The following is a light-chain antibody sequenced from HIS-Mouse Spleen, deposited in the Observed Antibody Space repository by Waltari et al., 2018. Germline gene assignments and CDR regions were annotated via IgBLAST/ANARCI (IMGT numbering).Light chain of an antibody. CDR1: QSIRSY. CDR2: SAS. CDR3: QQSYSTPNT. Sequence: DIQMTQSPSSLSASVGDRVTITCRASQSIRSYLNWYQQQPVKAPKLRIYSASSLQSGVPSRFSGSGSGTDFTLTISSLQPEDFATYYCQQSYSTPNTFGQGTKLEIK. V-gene: IGKV1-39*01. J-gene: IGKJ2*01.